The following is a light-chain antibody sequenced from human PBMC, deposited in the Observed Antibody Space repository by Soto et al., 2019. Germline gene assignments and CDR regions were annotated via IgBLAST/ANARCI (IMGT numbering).Light chain of an antibody. CDR3: QKYNSAPWT. V-gene: IGKV1-27*01. CDR2: AAS. CDR1: QGMSKY. J-gene: IGKJ1*01. Sequence: DIQMTQSPSSLSASVGDRVTITRRASQGMSKYVAWDQQKPGTVPKLLISAASTLQTGVPSRFSGGGSGTDFTLTISSLQPEDVATYYCQKYNSAPWTFGQGTKVDI.